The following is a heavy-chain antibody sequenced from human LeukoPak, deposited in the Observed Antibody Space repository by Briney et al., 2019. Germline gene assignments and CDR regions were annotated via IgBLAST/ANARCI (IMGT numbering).Heavy chain of an antibody. CDR3: ARDGVEGDGYNSVTKNAFDF. D-gene: IGHD5-24*01. CDR1: GFIFSNYE. Sequence: AGGSLRLSCAASGFIFSNYEMNWVRQAPGKGLEWVSYISSSGSIIYYADSVKGRFTISRDNAKNSLYLQMHSLRGDDTAVYYCARDGVEGDGYNSVTKNAFDFWGQGTMVTVSS. CDR2: ISSSGSII. J-gene: IGHJ3*01. V-gene: IGHV3-48*03.